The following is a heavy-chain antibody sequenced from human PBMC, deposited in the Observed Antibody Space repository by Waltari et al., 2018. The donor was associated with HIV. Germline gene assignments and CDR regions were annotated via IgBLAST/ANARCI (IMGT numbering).Heavy chain of an antibody. CDR3: ATTHGSGAYDNDFDY. V-gene: IGHV3-7*01. J-gene: IGHJ4*02. CDR1: GFTLPFYW. Sequence: EVKLEESGGGWVQPGGSLTLTCEASGFTLPFYWWSWVRQAPGKGREWVANINQAGTERHYVDSVRVRFTISRDNGKTSLFLQMNSLSVEDTAFYYCATTHGSGAYDNDFDYWGQGTLV. D-gene: IGHD3-10*01. CDR2: INQAGTER.